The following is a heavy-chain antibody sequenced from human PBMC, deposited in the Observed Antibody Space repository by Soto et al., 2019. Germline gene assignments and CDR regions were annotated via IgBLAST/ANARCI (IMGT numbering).Heavy chain of an antibody. CDR3: ARWGNWKVADN. Sequence: QVQLVESGGGVVQPGRSLSLSCAASGFTFSSHGMHWVRQAPDKGLEWVAVIWYDGSNKYYADSVKVRFTISRDNSNNMLYLEMNRRRVEDTAIYYCARWGNWKVADNWGQGTLVTVSS. CDR2: IWYDGSNK. CDR1: GFTFSSHG. D-gene: IGHD3-16*01. J-gene: IGHJ4*02. V-gene: IGHV3-33*01.